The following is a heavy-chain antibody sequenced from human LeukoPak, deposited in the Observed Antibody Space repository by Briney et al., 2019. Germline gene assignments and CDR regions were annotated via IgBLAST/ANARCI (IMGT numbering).Heavy chain of an antibody. D-gene: IGHD6-13*01. CDR1: GFTFSSYS. J-gene: IGHJ3*02. V-gene: IGHV3-21*01. CDR2: ISSGSSYI. CDR3: ATPNGAAAGRKDAFDI. Sequence: GGSLRLSCAASGFTFSSYSMNWVRQAPGEGLEWVSSISSGSSYIYYADSVKGRFTISRDNAKNSLYLQMNSLRAEDTAVYYCATPNGAAAGRKDAFDIWGQGTMVTVSS.